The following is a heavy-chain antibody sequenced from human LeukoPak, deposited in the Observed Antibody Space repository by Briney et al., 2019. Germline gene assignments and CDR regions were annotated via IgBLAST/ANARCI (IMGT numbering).Heavy chain of an antibody. CDR2: IYYTGNT. D-gene: IGHD1-1*01. V-gene: IGHV4-38-2*02. J-gene: IGHJ4*02. Sequence: PSETLSLTCTVSGYSISSGYYWAWIRQPPGKGLEWIASIYYTGNTYYNPSLKSRLSISIDASKNYFSLKLSSVTAADTAVYFCTREFTSTSGDWGQGTLVTVSS. CDR1: GYSISSGYY. CDR3: TREFTSTSGD.